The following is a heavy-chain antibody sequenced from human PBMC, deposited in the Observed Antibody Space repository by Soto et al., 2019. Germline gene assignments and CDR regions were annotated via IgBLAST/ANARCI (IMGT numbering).Heavy chain of an antibody. CDR3: TKRLGPQLDNNWFDP. D-gene: IGHD6-13*01. J-gene: IGHJ5*02. Sequence: EVQLVESGGGLVQPGRSLRLSCAASGFTFDDYAMHWVRQAPGKVLEWVSGISWNSGGIAYVDSVKGRFTISRDNAKKSLHLEMKSLRSDDTALYYCTKRLGPQLDNNWFDPWGQGTLVTVSS. CDR2: ISWNSGGI. CDR1: GFTFDDYA. V-gene: IGHV3-9*01.